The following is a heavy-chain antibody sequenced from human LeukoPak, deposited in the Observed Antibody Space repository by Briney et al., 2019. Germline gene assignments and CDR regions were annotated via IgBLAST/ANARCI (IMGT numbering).Heavy chain of an antibody. D-gene: IGHD5-18*01. J-gene: IGHJ4*02. V-gene: IGHV3-23*01. CDR2: ISGSAHKI. CDR1: GITFSKYA. CDR3: AGRPTGYSSDYIH. Sequence: HPGGSLRLSCVASGITFSKYAVSWVRRAPEKGLDWVSVISGSAHKIRYADSVKGRFTISRDNSENIVYLQMNNLRVEDTAVYYCAGRPTGYSSDYIHWGQGTLVTVSS.